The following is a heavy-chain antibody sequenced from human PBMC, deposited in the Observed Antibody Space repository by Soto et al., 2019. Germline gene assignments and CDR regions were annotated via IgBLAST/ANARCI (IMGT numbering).Heavy chain of an antibody. D-gene: IGHD1-1*01. CDR3: ARNTTGALFAY. CDR1: GYSISSGYY. CDR2: IYHSGST. J-gene: IGHJ4*02. V-gene: IGHV4-38-2*01. Sequence: SETLSLTCAVSGYSISSGYYWGWIRQPPGKGLEWIGSIYHSGSIYHSGSTHYNPSLKSRVTISVDTSKNQFSLRLTSVTAADTAVYYCARNTTGALFAYWGQGALVTVSS.